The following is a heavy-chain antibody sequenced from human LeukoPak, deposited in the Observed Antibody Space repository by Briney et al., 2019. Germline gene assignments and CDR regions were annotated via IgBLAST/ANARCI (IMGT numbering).Heavy chain of an antibody. CDR3: ARDSYQDYYGRFDP. D-gene: IGHD3-10*01. J-gene: IGHJ5*02. V-gene: IGHV3-33*01. CDR1: GFSFSNHG. CDR2: IWDDGNNK. Sequence: GGSLRLSCAASGFSFSNHGMHWVRQAPGKRLEWVAVIWDDGNNKRYANSVNGRFTISRDNSENTLYLQMNGLTAGDTAMYYCARDSYQDYYGRFDPWGQGTLVIVSS.